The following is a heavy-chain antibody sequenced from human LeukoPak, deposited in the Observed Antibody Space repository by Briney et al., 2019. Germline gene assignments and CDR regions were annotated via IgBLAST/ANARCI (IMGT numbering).Heavy chain of an antibody. CDR3: VRDPVGGSTIFDC. CDR2: TYYRSKWYY. CDR1: GDSFSSNSAA. Sequence: SQTLSLTCVISGDSFSSNSAAWNWIRQSPSRGLEWQGRTYYRSKWYYDYSVAVKSRVTINPDTSKNQFSLQLSSVTPEDTAVYYCVRDPVGGSTIFDCWGQGTLVTVSS. V-gene: IGHV6-1*01. D-gene: IGHD1-26*01. J-gene: IGHJ4*02.